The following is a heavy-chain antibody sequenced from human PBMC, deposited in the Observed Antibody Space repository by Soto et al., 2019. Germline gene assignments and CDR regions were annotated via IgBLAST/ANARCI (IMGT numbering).Heavy chain of an antibody. Sequence: QVQLRESGPGLVKPSQTLLLTCSVSGASIAGGSYYWSWLRQPPGKGLEWIGYIPSRGTPFYHPSPASRSTISSHTSKHQLSLQLTSVTAADTAVYYCARDQYSGYDFALWGQGTLVTVSS. J-gene: IGHJ5*02. D-gene: IGHD5-12*01. V-gene: IGHV4-30-4*01. CDR3: ARDQYSGYDFAL. CDR1: GASIAGGSYY. CDR2: IPSRGTP.